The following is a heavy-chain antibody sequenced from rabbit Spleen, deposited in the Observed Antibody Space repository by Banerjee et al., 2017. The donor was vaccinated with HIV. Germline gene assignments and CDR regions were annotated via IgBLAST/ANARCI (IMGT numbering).Heavy chain of an antibody. CDR3: ARNFDL. Sequence: QSLEESGGDLVKPGASLTLSCKASGIDFSDGGVSWVRQAPGKGLEWIACIDTGSSGSTYYASWAKGRFTISKTSSTTVTLQMTSLTAADTATYFCARNFDLWGPGTLVTVS. V-gene: IGHV1S40*01. CDR1: GIDFSDGGV. J-gene: IGHJ4*01. CDR2: IDTGSSGST.